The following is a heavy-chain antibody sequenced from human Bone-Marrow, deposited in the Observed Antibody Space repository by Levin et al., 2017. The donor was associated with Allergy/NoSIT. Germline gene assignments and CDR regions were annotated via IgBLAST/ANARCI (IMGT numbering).Heavy chain of an antibody. CDR2: INRDGGDG. CDR1: GFTFSGYW. Sequence: GGSLRLSCASSGFTFSGYWMAWVRQAPGKGLEGVANINRDGGDGYYVDSVKGRFTISRANARNSLDLQMNSLRVEDTAVYYCARNGAWSFEFWGQGTLVTVSS. CDR3: ARNGAWSFEF. J-gene: IGHJ4*02. D-gene: IGHD2-8*01. V-gene: IGHV3-7*02.